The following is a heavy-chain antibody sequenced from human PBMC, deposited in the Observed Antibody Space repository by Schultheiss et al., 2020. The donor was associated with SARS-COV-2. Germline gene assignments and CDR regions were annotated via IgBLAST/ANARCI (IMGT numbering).Heavy chain of an antibody. Sequence: GGSLRLSCAASGFTFSSYAMSWVRQAPGKGLEWVGFIRSKAYGGTTEYAASVKGRFTISRDDSKSIAYLQMNSLKTEDTAVYYCTREAHGMDVWGQGTTVTVSS. CDR1: GFTFSSYA. J-gene: IGHJ6*02. CDR3: TREAHGMDV. V-gene: IGHV3-49*04. CDR2: IRSKAYGGTT.